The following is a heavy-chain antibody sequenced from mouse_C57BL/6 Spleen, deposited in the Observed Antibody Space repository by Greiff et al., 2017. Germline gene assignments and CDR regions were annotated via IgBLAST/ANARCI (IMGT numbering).Heavy chain of an antibody. CDR2: ISSGSSTI. CDR1: GFTFSDYG. CDR3: ARAYYYGSSQFAY. J-gene: IGHJ3*01. D-gene: IGHD1-1*01. V-gene: IGHV5-17*01. Sequence: EVKLQESGGGLVKPGGSLKLSCAASGFTFSDYGMHWVRQAPEKGLEWVAYISSGSSTIYYADTVKGRFTISRDNAKNTLFLQMTSLRSEDTAMYYCARAYYYGSSQFAYWGQGTLVTVSA.